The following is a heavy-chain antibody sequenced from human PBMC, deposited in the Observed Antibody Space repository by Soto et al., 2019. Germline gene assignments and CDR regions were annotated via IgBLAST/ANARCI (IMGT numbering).Heavy chain of an antibody. Sequence: GGSLRLSCAAPGFTFSGYWMHWVRQAPGKGLVWVARIKSDGSVTSYADSVKGRFTISRDNSKNTLYLQMNSLRAEDTAVYYCAKDDGIAAAGTMLEPDPYYYYYYGMDVWGQGTTVTVSS. D-gene: IGHD6-13*01. CDR1: GFTFSGYW. J-gene: IGHJ6*02. CDR3: AKDDGIAAAGTMLEPDPYYYYYYGMDV. CDR2: IKSDGSVT. V-gene: IGHV3-74*01.